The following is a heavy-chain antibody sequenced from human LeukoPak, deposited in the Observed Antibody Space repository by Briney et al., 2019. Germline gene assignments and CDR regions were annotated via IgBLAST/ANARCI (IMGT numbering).Heavy chain of an antibody. CDR1: GVSITNYY. CDR3: ARPSHNYDFWSGYYDY. J-gene: IGHJ4*02. CDR2: IYYSGST. V-gene: IGHV4-59*05. D-gene: IGHD3-3*01. Sequence: PSETLSLTCTVSGVSITNYYWSWIRRSPGKGLEWIGSIYYSGSTYYNPSLKSRVTISVDTPNNQFSLKLSSVTAADTAVYYCARPSHNYDFWSGYYDYWGQGTLVTVSS.